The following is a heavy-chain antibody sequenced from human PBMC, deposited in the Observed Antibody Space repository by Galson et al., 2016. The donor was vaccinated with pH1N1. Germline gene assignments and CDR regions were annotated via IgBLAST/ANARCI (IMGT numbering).Heavy chain of an antibody. V-gene: IGHV1-46*01. J-gene: IGHJ4*02. Sequence: SVKVSCKASSYIFTRYYIHWLRQAPGQGLERMAVMNPADGGSIYNQKFQGRVTLTRDTSTSSVYMALTNLRSDDAAVYYCARRYYFDSWGQGTQVTVSS. D-gene: IGHD3-9*01. CDR1: SYIFTRYY. CDR3: ARRYYFDS. CDR2: MNPADGGS.